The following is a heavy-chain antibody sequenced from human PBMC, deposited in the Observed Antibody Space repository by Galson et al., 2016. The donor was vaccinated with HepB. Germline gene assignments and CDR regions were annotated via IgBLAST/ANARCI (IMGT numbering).Heavy chain of an antibody. CDR2: VFSTGSS. V-gene: IGHV4-39*02. D-gene: IGHD1-20*01. CDR3: ARPISGTSLRDFYY. CDR1: GASNIMNKYF. Sequence: ETLSLTCSVSGASNIMNKYFWGWIRQPPGKGLEWIGSVFSTGSSYFNLSLKSRVSMSIDTSTNRLSLRLRSVTAADTAFYYCARPISGTSLRDFYYWGQGILVTVSS. J-gene: IGHJ4*02.